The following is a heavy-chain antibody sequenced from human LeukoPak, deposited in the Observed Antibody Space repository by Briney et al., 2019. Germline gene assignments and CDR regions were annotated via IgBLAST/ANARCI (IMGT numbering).Heavy chain of an antibody. CDR3: ARVHYNAFDI. CDR1: GFTFSTYL. J-gene: IGHJ3*02. V-gene: IGHV3-74*01. D-gene: IGHD3-10*01. CDR2: ISSDGSST. Sequence: PGGSLRLSCAASGFTFSTYLMRWVRQVPGKGLVWVSSISSDGSSTHYADCVKGRFTISRENVKNTLYLQVHSLRAEDTSVFYCARVHYNAFDIWGQGTMVTVPS.